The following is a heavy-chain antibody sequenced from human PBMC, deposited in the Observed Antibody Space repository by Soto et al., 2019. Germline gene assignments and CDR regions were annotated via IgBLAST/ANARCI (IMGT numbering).Heavy chain of an antibody. CDR3: ARVGLRYFDWSGGYYGIDV. Sequence: ASVKVSCKASGYTFTGYYMHWVRQAPGQGLEWMGWINPNSGGTNYAQKFQGWVTMTRDTPISTAYMELSRLRSDDTAVYYCARVGLRYFDWSGGYYGIDVWGQGTTVTVSS. CDR1: GYTFTGYY. J-gene: IGHJ6*02. CDR2: INPNSGGT. V-gene: IGHV1-2*04. D-gene: IGHD3-9*01.